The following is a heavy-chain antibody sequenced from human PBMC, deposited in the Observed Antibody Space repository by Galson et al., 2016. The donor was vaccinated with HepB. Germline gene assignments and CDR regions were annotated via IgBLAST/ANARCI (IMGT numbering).Heavy chain of an antibody. CDR2: ISFDETTK. CDR3: ARALTGIVATGGH. J-gene: IGHJ4*02. D-gene: IGHD5-12*01. CDR1: GFTFSSYT. V-gene: IGHV3-30-3*01. Sequence: SLRLSCAASGFTFSSYTMHWVRQAPGKGLEWVALISFDETTKYYADSVKGRFTIARDNSQNTLFLQMNSLRGDDTAMYYCARALTGIVATGGHWGQGTLVIVS.